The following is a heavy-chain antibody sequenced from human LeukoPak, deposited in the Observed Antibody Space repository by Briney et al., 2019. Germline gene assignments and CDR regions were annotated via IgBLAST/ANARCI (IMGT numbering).Heavy chain of an antibody. Sequence: TSETLSLTCTVSGVSITSYFWSWIRQPPGRGLEWIGYIYHSGSTNSNPSLKSRVSISLDTSKNQFSLKLSSVTAADTAVYYCARGRVPGAWGQGTLVTVPS. D-gene: IGHD6-19*01. J-gene: IGHJ4*02. CDR1: GVSITSYF. CDR3: ARGRVPGA. V-gene: IGHV4-59*01. CDR2: IYHSGST.